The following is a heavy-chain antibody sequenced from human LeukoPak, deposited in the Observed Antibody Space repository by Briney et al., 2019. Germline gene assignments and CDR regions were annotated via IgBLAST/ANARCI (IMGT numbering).Heavy chain of an antibody. Sequence: SETLSLTCAVYGGSFSGYYWSWIRQPPGKGLEWIGEINHSGSTNYNPSLKSRVTISVDTSKNQFSLKLNSVTAADTAVYYCARSHYYDFWSGYFRDYYYYMDVWGKGTTVTVSS. CDR2: INHSGST. CDR3: ARSHYYDFWSGYFRDYYYYMDV. J-gene: IGHJ6*03. D-gene: IGHD3-3*01. CDR1: GGSFSGYY. V-gene: IGHV4-34*01.